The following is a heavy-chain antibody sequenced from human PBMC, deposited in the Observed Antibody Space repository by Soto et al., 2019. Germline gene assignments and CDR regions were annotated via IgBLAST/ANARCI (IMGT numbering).Heavy chain of an antibody. CDR1: CDTISTGGYT. J-gene: IGHJ3*02. CDR2: TYHSGNP. CDR3: AFDAFDI. V-gene: IGHV4-30-2*01. Sequence: TLSLTCDVSCDTISTGGYTWAWIRQPPGKALEWIGHTYHSGNPYYNPSLKSRVTISVDTSKNQFSLKLSSVTAADTAVYYCAFDAFDIWGQGTMVTVSS.